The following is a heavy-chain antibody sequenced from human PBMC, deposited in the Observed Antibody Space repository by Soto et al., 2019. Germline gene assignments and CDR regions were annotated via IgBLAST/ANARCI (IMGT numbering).Heavy chain of an antibody. V-gene: IGHV3-23*01. D-gene: IGHD2-15*01. CDR2: ISGSGGST. Sequence: GGSLRLSCAASGFTFSSYAMSWVRQAPGKGLEWVSAISGSGGSTYYADSVKGRFTISRDNSKNTLYLQMNSLRAEDTAVYYCAKDMGLLGYCSGGSCYFTFDYWGQGTLVTVSS. CDR3: AKDMGLLGYCSGGSCYFTFDY. CDR1: GFTFSSYA. J-gene: IGHJ4*02.